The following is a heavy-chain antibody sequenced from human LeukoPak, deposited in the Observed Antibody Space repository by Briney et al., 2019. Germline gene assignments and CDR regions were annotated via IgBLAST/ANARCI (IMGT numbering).Heavy chain of an antibody. CDR3: AKDGNMITFGGVPQSFDY. CDR2: ISSSSSTI. D-gene: IGHD3-16*01. J-gene: IGHJ4*02. CDR1: GFTFSSHW. V-gene: IGHV3-48*01. Sequence: GGSLRLSCAASGFTFSSHWMHWVRQAPGKGLEWVSYISSSSSTIYYADSVKGRFTISRDNSKNTLYLQMNSLRAEDTAVYYCAKDGNMITFGGVPQSFDYWGQGTLVTVSS.